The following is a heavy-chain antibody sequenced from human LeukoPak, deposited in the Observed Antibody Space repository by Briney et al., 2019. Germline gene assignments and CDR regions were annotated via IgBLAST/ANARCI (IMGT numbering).Heavy chain of an antibody. D-gene: IGHD3-22*01. CDR2: ISWNSRSI. J-gene: IGHJ4*02. CDR1: GFTFDDYA. V-gene: IGHV3-9*01. Sequence: PGGSLRLSCAASGFTFDDYAMHWVRQAPGEGLEWVSGISWNSRSIGYADSVKGRFTISRDNAKNSLYLQMNSLRAEDTALYYCAKDSFDGSGYYSYLDYWGQGTLVTVSS. CDR3: AKDSFDGSGYYSYLDY.